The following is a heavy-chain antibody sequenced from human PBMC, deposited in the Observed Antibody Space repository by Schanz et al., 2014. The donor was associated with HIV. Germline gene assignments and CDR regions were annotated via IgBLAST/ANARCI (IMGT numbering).Heavy chain of an antibody. CDR3: ARSPSFGMDV. V-gene: IGHV3-23*01. J-gene: IGHJ6*02. CDR2: ISGSGGST. Sequence: EVQLLESGGDLVQPGGSLRLSCEASGFTFRSYAMNWVRQTPGKGLEWVSDISGSGGSTYYADSVKGRFTISRDNSKNTLSLQMSSLRAEDTAVYYCARSPSFGMDVWGQGTTVTVSS. CDR1: GFTFRSYA.